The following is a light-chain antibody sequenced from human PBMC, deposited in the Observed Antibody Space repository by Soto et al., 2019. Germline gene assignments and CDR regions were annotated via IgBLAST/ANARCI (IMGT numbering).Light chain of an antibody. CDR1: QSISSW. V-gene: IGKV1-5*01. CDR3: QQYNSYSAIT. Sequence: DIQMTQSPSTLSASVGDRVTITCRASQSISSWLAWYQQKPGKAPKLLIYDASSLESGVPSRFSGSGSGTEFTLTISSLQPDAFATYYCQQYNSYSAITFGQGTRLEIK. CDR2: DAS. J-gene: IGKJ5*01.